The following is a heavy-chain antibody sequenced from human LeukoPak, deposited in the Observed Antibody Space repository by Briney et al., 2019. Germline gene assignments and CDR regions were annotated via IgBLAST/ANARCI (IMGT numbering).Heavy chain of an antibody. J-gene: IGHJ3*02. CDR1: GGSVSSGSYY. V-gene: IGHV4-61*01. Sequence: NPADTLSLTCTVSGGSVSSGSYYWSWIRQPPGKGLEWIGYIYYSGSTNYYPSLKSRVTISVDTSKNQFSLKLSSVTAADTAVYYCARYNWNDADAFDIWGQGTMVTVSS. CDR2: IYYSGST. D-gene: IGHD1-1*01. CDR3: ARYNWNDADAFDI.